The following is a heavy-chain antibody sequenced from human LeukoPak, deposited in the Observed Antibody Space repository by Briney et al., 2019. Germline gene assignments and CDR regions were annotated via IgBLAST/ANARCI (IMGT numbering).Heavy chain of an antibody. CDR1: GFTFSSFK. V-gene: IGHV3-48*03. D-gene: IGHD1-14*01. J-gene: IGHJ3*02. CDR2: ISSTGTTI. CDR3: ARDIHVMNHVLGM. Sequence: GGPLRLSCAAPGFTFSSFKMNWVRQAPGKGLEWVSYISSTGTTIDYADSVKGRFTISRDNAKNSLYLQMNSLRAEDTAVYFCARDIHVMNHVLGMWGQGTMVTVSS.